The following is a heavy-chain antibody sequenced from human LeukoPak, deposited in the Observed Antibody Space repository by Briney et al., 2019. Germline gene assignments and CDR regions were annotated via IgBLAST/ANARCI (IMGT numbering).Heavy chain of an antibody. CDR1: GFTFSSYA. CDR2: ISSNGGST. J-gene: IGHJ4*02. V-gene: IGHV3-64*01. D-gene: IGHD2-2*01. CDR3: ARRSDCSSTSCYSGFDF. Sequence: GGSLRLSCAASGFTFSSYAMHWVRQAPGKGLEYVSAISSNGGSTCYANSVKGRFTISRDNSKNTVYLQKGSLRAEDMAVYYCARRSDCSSTSCYSGFDFWGQGTLVTVSS.